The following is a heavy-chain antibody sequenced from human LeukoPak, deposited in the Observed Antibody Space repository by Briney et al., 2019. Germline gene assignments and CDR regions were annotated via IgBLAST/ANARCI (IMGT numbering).Heavy chain of an antibody. D-gene: IGHD5-12*01. J-gene: IGHJ4*02. V-gene: IGHV1-24*01. CDR3: ATVRIGYSGYDYVY. CDR2: FDPEEGET. Sequence: ASVKVSCKVSGYTLTELSMHWVRQAPGKGREGGGGFDPEEGETIYTQKFQRRVDMPEDTSTDRAYMELSSLRPEGTAVYYCATVRIGYSGYDYVYWGQGTLVTVSS. CDR1: GYTLTELS.